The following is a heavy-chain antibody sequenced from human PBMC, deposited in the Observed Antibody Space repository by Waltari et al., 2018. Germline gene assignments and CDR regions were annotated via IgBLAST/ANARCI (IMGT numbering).Heavy chain of an antibody. CDR2: SYYSGST. Sequence: QLQLQESGPGLVKPSETLSLTCTVSGGSISSSSYYWGWIRQPPGKGLEWIGSSYYSGSTYYNPSLKSRVTISVDTSKTQFSLKLSSVTAADTAVYYCARHRSGHDSSGYFDYWGQGTLVTVSS. CDR1: GGSISSSSYY. D-gene: IGHD3-22*01. V-gene: IGHV4-39*01. CDR3: ARHRSGHDSSGYFDY. J-gene: IGHJ4*02.